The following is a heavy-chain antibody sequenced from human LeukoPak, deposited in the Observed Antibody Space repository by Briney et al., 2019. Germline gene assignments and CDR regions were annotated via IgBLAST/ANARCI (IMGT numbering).Heavy chain of an antibody. Sequence: ASVKVSCKASGYTFTSYDINWVRQATGQGLEWMAWMNPNSGNTRYAQKFQGRVTMTRDTSISTAYMELSSLRAEDTAVYYCARAAPRSSSIETYYFDYWGQGTLVTVSS. CDR3: ARAAPRSSSIETYYFDY. CDR2: MNPNSGNT. J-gene: IGHJ4*02. D-gene: IGHD6-13*01. V-gene: IGHV1-8*01. CDR1: GYTFTSYD.